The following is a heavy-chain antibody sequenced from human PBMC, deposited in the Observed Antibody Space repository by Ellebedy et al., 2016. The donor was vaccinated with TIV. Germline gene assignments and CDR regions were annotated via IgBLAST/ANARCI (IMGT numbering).Heavy chain of an antibody. D-gene: IGHD3-22*01. CDR3: ARVETVGFRSSDYYRTDWFDP. J-gene: IGHJ5*02. V-gene: IGHV4-39*07. CDR2: IYSSGST. CDR1: GDSIGSRSYY. Sequence: MPGGSLRLSCTVSGDSIGSRSYYWGWIRQPPGKGLAWIGSIYSSGSTYYNPSLNSRVTISEDTSKRQFSLKLTSVTAADTAVYYCARVETVGFRSSDYYRTDWFDPWGQGTLVTVSS.